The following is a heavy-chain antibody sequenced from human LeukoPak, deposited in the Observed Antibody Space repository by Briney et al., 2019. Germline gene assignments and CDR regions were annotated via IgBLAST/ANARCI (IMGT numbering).Heavy chain of an antibody. CDR2: MNPNSGNT. CDR3: ARDSSGEMNWFDP. V-gene: IGHV1-8*01. Sequence: ASVKVSCKASGYTFTSYDINWVRQATGQGLEWMGWMNPNSGNTGYAQKFQGRLTMTMNTSISTAYMELSSLRSEDTAVYYCARDSSGEMNWFDPWGQGTLVTVSS. CDR1: GYTFTSYD. D-gene: IGHD6-19*01. J-gene: IGHJ5*02.